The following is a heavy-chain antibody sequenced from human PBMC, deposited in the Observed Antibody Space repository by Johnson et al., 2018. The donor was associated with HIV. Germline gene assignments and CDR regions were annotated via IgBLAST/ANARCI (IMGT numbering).Heavy chain of an antibody. Sequence: QPGGSLRLSCEASGFIFRNYWMNWVRQAPGKGLVWVARIYSDGTDTAYADSVKGRFTISRDNAKRTLYLQMNSLRAEDTAVYYCARKQWLEIPSDAFDVWGQGTMVTVSS. CDR2: IYSDGTDT. V-gene: IGHV3-74*03. CDR1: GFIFRNYW. D-gene: IGHD6-19*01. J-gene: IGHJ3*01. CDR3: ARKQWLEIPSDAFDV.